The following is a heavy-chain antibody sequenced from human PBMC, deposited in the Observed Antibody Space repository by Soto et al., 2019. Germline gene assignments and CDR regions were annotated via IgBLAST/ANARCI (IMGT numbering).Heavy chain of an antibody. D-gene: IGHD3-10*01. V-gene: IGHV1-18*01. CDR1: GYTFTSYG. Sequence: EASVKVSCKASGYTFTSYGISWVRQAPGQGLEWMGWISAYNGNTNYALKFQGRVTITADKSTTTAYMELSRLRSDDTAVYYCAASYGSGSRAFDYWGQGTLVTVSS. J-gene: IGHJ4*02. CDR3: AASYGSGSRAFDY. CDR2: ISAYNGNT.